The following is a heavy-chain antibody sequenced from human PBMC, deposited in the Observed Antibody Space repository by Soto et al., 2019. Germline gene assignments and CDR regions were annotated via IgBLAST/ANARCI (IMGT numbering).Heavy chain of an antibody. V-gene: IGHV4-39*01. D-gene: IGHD3-3*01. CDR2: IYYSGST. J-gene: IGHJ4*02. Sequence: PSETLSLTCTVPGGSISSSSYYWGWIRQPPGKGLEWIGSIYYSGSTYYNPSLKSRVTISVDTSKNQFSLKLSSVTAADTAVYYCARHGVATTDYFDYWGQGTLVTVS. CDR1: GGSISSSSYY. CDR3: ARHGVATTDYFDY.